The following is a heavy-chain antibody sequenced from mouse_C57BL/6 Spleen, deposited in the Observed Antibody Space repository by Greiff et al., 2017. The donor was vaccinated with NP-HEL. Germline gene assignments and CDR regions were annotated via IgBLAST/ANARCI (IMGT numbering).Heavy chain of an antibody. CDR2: IWPAGGT. V-gene: IGHV2-9-1*01. Sequence: QVQLKESGPGLVAPSQSLSITCTVSGFSLTSYAISWVRQPPGKGLEWLGVIWPAGGTNYNSALKSRLSISKDNSKSQVFLKMNSLQTDDTARYYCARKGDYYDAYWGQGTLVTVSA. J-gene: IGHJ3*01. CDR1: GFSLTSYA. D-gene: IGHD1-1*01. CDR3: ARKGDYYDAY.